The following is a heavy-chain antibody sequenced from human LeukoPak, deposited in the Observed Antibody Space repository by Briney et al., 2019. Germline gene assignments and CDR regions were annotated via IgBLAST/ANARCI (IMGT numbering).Heavy chain of an antibody. V-gene: IGHV3-48*01. D-gene: IGHD7-27*01. J-gene: IGHJ4*02. Sequence: GGSLRLSCAASGFSFSSYAMSWVRQVPGKGLEWVSYISPSSSTIYFADSVKGRFTISRDNAQNSLYLQMNSLRAEDTAVYYCARENAWGYFDFWGQGTLVTVSS. CDR3: ARENAWGYFDF. CDR1: GFSFSSYA. CDR2: ISPSSSTI.